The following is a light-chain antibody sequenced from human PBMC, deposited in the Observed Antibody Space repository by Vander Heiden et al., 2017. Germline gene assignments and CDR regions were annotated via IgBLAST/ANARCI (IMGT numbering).Light chain of an antibody. CDR3: SSYTSSSSYV. V-gene: IGLV2-14*03. CDR2: DIS. Sequence: QSALTRPAPVSGSPGQPTTIPCTGTRSHDGGYNDAPWYQQHPRKGPKIMIDDISSRPSGVARRFCGTKSSNTASLTISGHEDEEEADYYCSSYTSSSSYVFGTGTKVTVL. J-gene: IGLJ1*01. CDR1: RSHDGGYND.